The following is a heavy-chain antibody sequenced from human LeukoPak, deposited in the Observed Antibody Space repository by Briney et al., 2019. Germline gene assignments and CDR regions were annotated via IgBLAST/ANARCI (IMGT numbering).Heavy chain of an antibody. CDR1: GGSISSYY. CDR3: ARAVGYCSSTSCYLSYYYYYMDV. V-gene: IGHV4-59*12. CDR2: IYYSGST. D-gene: IGHD2-2*01. Sequence: SETLSLTCTVSGGSISSYYWSWIRQPPGKGLEWIGYIYYSGSTNYNPSLKSRVTISVDTSKNQFSLKLSSVTAADTAVYYCARAVGYCSSTSCYLSYYYYYMDVWGKGTTVTVSS. J-gene: IGHJ6*03.